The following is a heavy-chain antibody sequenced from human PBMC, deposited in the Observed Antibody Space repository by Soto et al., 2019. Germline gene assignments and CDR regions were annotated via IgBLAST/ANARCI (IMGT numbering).Heavy chain of an antibody. J-gene: IGHJ6*02. CDR3: ARDYRVSEIFGVVINYAMDV. CDR1: GGSISNRRYY. Sequence: PSETLSLTCPVSGGSISNRRYYWGWIRQPPGKLLEWIGSIHYSGSTYYTPSLKSRVTMSVDTSKNQLSLKLKSVSAADTAVYYCARDYRVSEIFGVVINYAMDVWGQGTTVTVSS. D-gene: IGHD3-3*01. V-gene: IGHV4-39*02. CDR2: IHYSGST.